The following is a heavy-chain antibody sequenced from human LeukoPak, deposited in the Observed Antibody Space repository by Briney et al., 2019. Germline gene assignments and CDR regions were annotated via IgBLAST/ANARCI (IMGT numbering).Heavy chain of an antibody. J-gene: IGHJ4*02. CDR1: GFTFSSYA. Sequence: GGSLRLSCAASGFTFSSYAMHWVRQAPGKGLEWVAVISYDGSNKYYADSVKGRFTISRDNSKNTLYLQMNSLRAEDTAVYYCARDLGGATDYWGQGTLVTVSS. V-gene: IGHV3-30*01. D-gene: IGHD1-26*01. CDR3: ARDLGGATDY. CDR2: ISYDGSNK.